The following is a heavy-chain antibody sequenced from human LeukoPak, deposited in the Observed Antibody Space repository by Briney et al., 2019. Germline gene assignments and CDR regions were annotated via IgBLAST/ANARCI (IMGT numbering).Heavy chain of an antibody. CDR2: INHSGST. V-gene: IGHV4-34*01. J-gene: IGHJ4*02. Sequence: SETLSLTCAVYGGSFSGYYWSWICQPPGKGLEWIGEINHSGSTNYNPSLKSRVTISVDTSKNQFSLKLSSVTAADTAVYYCARHSHGYDSSGLVYWGQGTLVTVSS. D-gene: IGHD3-22*01. CDR3: ARHSHGYDSSGLVY. CDR1: GGSFSGYY.